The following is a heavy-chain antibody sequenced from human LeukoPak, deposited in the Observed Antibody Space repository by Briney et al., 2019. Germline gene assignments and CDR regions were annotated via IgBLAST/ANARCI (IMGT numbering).Heavy chain of an antibody. V-gene: IGHV3-23*01. J-gene: IGHJ3*02. Sequence: PGGSLRLSCAAPRSTFSNHPMTTGRQAPAKGLEWVSAISGRGGSTYYEDTVKGRSTISTDNSKNTLYLQMTSLRAEDTAVYYCAKPYYAILTGAIDAFDIGGQGTMVTVSS. CDR3: AKPYYAILTGAIDAFDI. CDR2: ISGRGGST. D-gene: IGHD3-9*01. CDR1: RSTFSNHP.